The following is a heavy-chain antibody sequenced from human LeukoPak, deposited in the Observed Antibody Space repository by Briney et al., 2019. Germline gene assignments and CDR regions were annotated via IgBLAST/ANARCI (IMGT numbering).Heavy chain of an antibody. Sequence: NPSETLSLTCTVSGGSISSYYWSWIRQPPGKGLEWIGYIYYSGSTNYNPSLKSRVTMSVDTSKNQFSLKLSSVTAADTAVYYCARADCSGGSCYAFDIWGQGTMVTVSS. V-gene: IGHV4-59*01. CDR3: ARADCSGGSCYAFDI. J-gene: IGHJ3*02. CDR2: IYYSGST. D-gene: IGHD2-15*01. CDR1: GGSISSYY.